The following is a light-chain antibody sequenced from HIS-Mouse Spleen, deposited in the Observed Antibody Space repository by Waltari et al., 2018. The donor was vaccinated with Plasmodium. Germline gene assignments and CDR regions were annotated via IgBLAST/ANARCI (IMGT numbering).Light chain of an antibody. CDR2: QDS. J-gene: IGLJ3*02. Sequence: SYELTQPPSVSVSPGQTARITCPGDALPKKYAYWYQQKSGQAPVLVVSQDSQRPPGIPERFSGSSSGTMATLTSSGAQVEDEADYYCYSTDSSGNHRVFGGGTKLTVL. V-gene: IGLV3-10*01. CDR1: ALPKKY. CDR3: YSTDSSGNHRV.